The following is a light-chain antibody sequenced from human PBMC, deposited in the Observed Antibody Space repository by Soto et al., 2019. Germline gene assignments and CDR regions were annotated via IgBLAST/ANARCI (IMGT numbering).Light chain of an antibody. V-gene: IGLV8-61*01. J-gene: IGLJ3*02. Sequence: QTVVTQEPSFSVSPGRTVTLTCGLSSGSVSTNNYPAWYQQTPGQAPRTLIYATNSRSSVVPGRFSGSIRENKAALTITGALADAESDYYCLLYVGSGIWEYGGGTKLTVL. CDR1: SGSVSTNNY. CDR2: ATN. CDR3: LLYVGSGIWE.